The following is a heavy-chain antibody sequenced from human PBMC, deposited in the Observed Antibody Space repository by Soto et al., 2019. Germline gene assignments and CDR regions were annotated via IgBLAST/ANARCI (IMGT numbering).Heavy chain of an antibody. CDR3: ARGGVVVAAAPFDY. CDR2: IYYSGST. V-gene: IGHV4-59*01. J-gene: IGHJ4*02. CDR1: GGSISSYY. D-gene: IGHD2-15*01. Sequence: SETLSLTCTVSGGSISSYYWSWIRQPPGKGLEWIGYIYYSGSTNYNPSLKGRVTISVDTSKNQFSLKLSSVTAADTAVYYCARGGVVVAAAPFDYWGQGTLVTVSS.